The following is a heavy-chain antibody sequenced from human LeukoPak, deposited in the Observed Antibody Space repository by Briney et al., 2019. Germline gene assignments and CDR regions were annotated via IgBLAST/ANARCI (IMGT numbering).Heavy chain of an antibody. CDR3: AKVRYFDNYYFDY. J-gene: IGHJ4*02. Sequence: GRSLRLSCAASGFTFSSYGMHWVRRAPGKGLEWVAVISYDGSNKYYADSVKGRFTISRDNSKNTLYLQMNSLRAEDTAVYYCAKVRYFDNYYFDYWGQGTLVTVSS. CDR2: ISYDGSNK. CDR1: GFTFSSYG. D-gene: IGHD3-9*01. V-gene: IGHV3-30*18.